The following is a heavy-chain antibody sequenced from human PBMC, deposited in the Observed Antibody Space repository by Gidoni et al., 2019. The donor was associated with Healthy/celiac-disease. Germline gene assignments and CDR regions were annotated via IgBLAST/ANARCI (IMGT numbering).Heavy chain of an antibody. V-gene: IGHV3-48*03. Sequence: EVQLVESGGGLVQPGGSLRLSGAASGLTFSSCEMNWVRQAPGKGLEWVSYISSSGSIIYYADSVKGRFTISRDNAKNSLYLQMNSLRADDTAVYFCAKSYYYYMDVWGKGTTVTVSS. CDR2: ISSSGSII. CDR3: AKSYYYYMDV. J-gene: IGHJ6*03. CDR1: GLTFSSCE.